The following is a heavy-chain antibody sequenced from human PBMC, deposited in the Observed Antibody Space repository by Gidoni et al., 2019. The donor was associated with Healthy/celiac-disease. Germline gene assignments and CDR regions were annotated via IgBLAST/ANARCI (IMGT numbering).Heavy chain of an antibody. J-gene: IGHJ5*02. Sequence: QLQLQESGPGLVKPSETLSLTCTVSGGSISSSSYYWGWIRQPPGKGLEWIGSIYYSGSTYYNPSLKSRVTISVDTSKNQFSLKLSSVTAADTAVYYCARSNLEIAWFDPWGQGTLVTVSS. CDR1: GGSISSSSYY. CDR3: ARSNLEIAWFDP. V-gene: IGHV4-39*01. CDR2: IYYSGST. D-gene: IGHD3-3*01.